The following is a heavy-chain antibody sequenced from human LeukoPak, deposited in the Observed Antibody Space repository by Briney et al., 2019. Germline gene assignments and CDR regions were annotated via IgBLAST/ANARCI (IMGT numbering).Heavy chain of an antibody. CDR2: ITSSSSTF. Sequence: GGSLRLPCAASGFTFNTYDMNWVRQAPGKGLEWLSYITSSSSTFYYADSVKGRFTISRDNAKNSLYLQMNSLRAEDTAVYYCARLRGYNYGFDYWGQGTLVTVSS. J-gene: IGHJ4*02. CDR3: ARLRGYNYGFDY. CDR1: GFTFNTYD. V-gene: IGHV3-48*01. D-gene: IGHD5-18*01.